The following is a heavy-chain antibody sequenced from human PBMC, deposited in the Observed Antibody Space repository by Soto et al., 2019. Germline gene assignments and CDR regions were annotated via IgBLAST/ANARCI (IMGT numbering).Heavy chain of an antibody. V-gene: IGHV3-7*01. D-gene: IGHD3-10*01. J-gene: IGHJ4*02. Sequence: EVQLVESGGGLVQPGGSLRLSCAASGFTFSNYWMSWVRQAPGKGLEWVANIKQDGSEKNYVDSVKGRFIISRDNAKNSLYLPMNSLRAEDTGVYHCAGVIGSYFDYWGQGTLGTGSS. CDR2: IKQDGSEK. CDR3: AGVIGSYFDY. CDR1: GFTFSNYW.